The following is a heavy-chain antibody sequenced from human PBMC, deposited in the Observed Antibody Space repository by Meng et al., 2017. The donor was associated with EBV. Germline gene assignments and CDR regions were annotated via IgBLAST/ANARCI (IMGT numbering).Heavy chain of an antibody. V-gene: IGHV1-2*06. CDR1: EYTSTAYY. Sequence: GRREQAGDAVKKPGASVVVSCKSSEYTSTAYYMHWVRQAPGRGLWWMGRNNTSGVGTNYAQNFQGRTTMTSNSSISTALMVLSRLSADNTAEYCAARVGRGVSGTLDYWGQGTLVTVSS. CDR2: NNTSGVGT. J-gene: IGHJ4*02. CDR3: ARVGRGVSGTLDY. D-gene: IGHD6-19*01.